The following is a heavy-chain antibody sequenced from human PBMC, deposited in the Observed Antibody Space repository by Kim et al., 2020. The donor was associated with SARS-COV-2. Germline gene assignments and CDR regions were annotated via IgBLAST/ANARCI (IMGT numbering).Heavy chain of an antibody. V-gene: IGHV3-21*01. CDR3: AREGNGYSYGFPDYGMDV. J-gene: IGHJ6*02. CDR1: GFTFSSYS. CDR2: ISSSSSYI. Sequence: GGSLRLSCAASGFTFSSYSMNWVRQAPGKGLEWVSSISSSSSYIYYADSVKGRFTISRDNAKNSLYLQMNSLRAEDTAVYYCAREGNGYSYGFPDYGMDVWGQGTTVTVSS. D-gene: IGHD5-18*01.